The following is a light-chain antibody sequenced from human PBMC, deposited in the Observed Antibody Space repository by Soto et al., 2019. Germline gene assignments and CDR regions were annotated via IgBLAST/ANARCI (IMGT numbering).Light chain of an antibody. V-gene: IGKV4-1*01. Sequence: DIVMTQSQDSLAVSLGERATINCKSSQGVLSSSNNKNFLAWYQQKPGQPPKLLIYWASARESGVPDRFSGSGSGTDFTLTISSLQAEDVAVYYCQQYYSTPLTFGGGTKVAIK. CDR2: WAS. CDR1: QGVLSSSNNKNF. CDR3: QQYYSTPLT. J-gene: IGKJ4*01.